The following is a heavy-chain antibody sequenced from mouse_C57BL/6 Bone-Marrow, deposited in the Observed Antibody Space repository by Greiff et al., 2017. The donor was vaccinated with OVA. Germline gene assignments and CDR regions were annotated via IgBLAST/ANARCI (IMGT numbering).Heavy chain of an antibody. Sequence: QVQLQQSGAELVRPGTSVKMSCKASGYTFTNYWIGWAKQRPGHGLEWIGDIYPGGGYTNYNEKFKGKATLTADKSSSTAYMQFSSLTSEDSAIYYCARSGFYYYGSSFYAMDYWGQGTSVTVSS. V-gene: IGHV1-63*01. D-gene: IGHD1-1*01. CDR1: GYTFTNYW. CDR2: IYPGGGYT. J-gene: IGHJ4*01. CDR3: ARSGFYYYGSSFYAMDY.